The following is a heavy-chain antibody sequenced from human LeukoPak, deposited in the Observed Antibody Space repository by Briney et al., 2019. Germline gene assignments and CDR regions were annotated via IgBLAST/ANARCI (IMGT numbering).Heavy chain of an antibody. CDR1: GGSISSYY. CDR3: ARGYDILTGYYENWFDP. CDR2: IYTSGST. J-gene: IGHJ5*02. V-gene: IGHV4-4*07. Sequence: PSETLSLTCTVSGGSISSYYWSWIRQPAGKGLEWIGRIYTSGSTNYNPSLKSRVTMSVDTSKNQFSLKLSSVTAADTAVYYCARGYDILTGYYENWFDPWGQGTLVTVSS. D-gene: IGHD3-9*01.